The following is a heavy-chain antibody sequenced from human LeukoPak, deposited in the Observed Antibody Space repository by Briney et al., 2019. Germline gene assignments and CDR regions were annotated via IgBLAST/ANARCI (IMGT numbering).Heavy chain of an antibody. CDR1: GGSVSSTGYY. D-gene: IGHD2-15*01. J-gene: IGHJ5*02. CDR3: ARASWGYCSGGSCYPNWFDP. Sequence: PSETLSLTCTVSGGSVSSTGYYWSWIRQPPGKGLEWIGYIYYSGSTNYNPSLKSRVTISVDTSKNQFSLKLSSVTAADAAVYYCARASWGYCSGGSCYPNWFDPWGQGTLVTVSS. V-gene: IGHV4-61*08. CDR2: IYYSGST.